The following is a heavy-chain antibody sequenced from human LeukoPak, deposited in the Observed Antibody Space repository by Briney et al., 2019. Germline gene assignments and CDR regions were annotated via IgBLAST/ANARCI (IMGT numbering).Heavy chain of an antibody. D-gene: IGHD3-16*01. CDR1: GFTFTSHE. Sequence: GGSLRLSCAASGFTFTSHEMNWVRQAPGKGLEWVSYITSTSTTYYADSVKGRFTISRDNAKNSLHLQMHSLRAEDTAVYYCAKLLGDVTTFDYWGQGTLVTVSS. CDR2: ITSTSTT. J-gene: IGHJ4*02. CDR3: AKLLGDVTTFDY. V-gene: IGHV3-48*03.